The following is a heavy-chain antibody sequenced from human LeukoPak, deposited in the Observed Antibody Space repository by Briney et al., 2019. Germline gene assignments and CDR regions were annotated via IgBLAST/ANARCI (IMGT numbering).Heavy chain of an antibody. V-gene: IGHV3-23*01. D-gene: IGHD3-10*01. CDR3: AKPYYYGSGSYYSAFDF. CDR2: ISSSGGST. Sequence: GGSLRLSCTASGFTFSNYAMSWVRQAPGKGLEWASTISSSGGSTYYTDSVKGRFTISRDNSKNTLYLQMNGLGAEDAATYYCAKPYYYGSGSYYSAFDFWGQGTLVTVSS. J-gene: IGHJ4*02. CDR1: GFTFSNYA.